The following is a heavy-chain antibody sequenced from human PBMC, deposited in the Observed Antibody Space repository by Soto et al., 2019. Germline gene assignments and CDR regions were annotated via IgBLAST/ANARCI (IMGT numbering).Heavy chain of an antibody. CDR1: GFIFSAFG. J-gene: IGHJ4*02. CDR2: LSHDGSNK. CDR3: ARDRDGGTYTYFDN. D-gene: IGHD1-26*01. Sequence: GGSLRLSCAASGFIFSAFGIHWVRQAPGKGLEWVAFLSHDGSNKYYADSVRGRLTISRDNSKNTVYLQMNSLRPDDTAVYYCARDRDGGTYTYFDNWGQGTRVTVSS. V-gene: IGHV3-30*03.